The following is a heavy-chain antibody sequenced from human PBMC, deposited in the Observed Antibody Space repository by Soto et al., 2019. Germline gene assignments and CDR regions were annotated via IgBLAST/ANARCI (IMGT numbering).Heavy chain of an antibody. Sequence: ASVKVSCKASGYTFTSYGISWVRQAPGQGLEWMGWISAYNGNTNYAQKLQGRVTMTTDTSTSTAYMELRSLRSDDTAVYYCARGSMITFGGVIGSEYFQHWGQGTLVTVSS. CDR3: ARGSMITFGGVIGSEYFQH. V-gene: IGHV1-18*01. D-gene: IGHD3-16*02. CDR2: ISAYNGNT. J-gene: IGHJ1*01. CDR1: GYTFTSYG.